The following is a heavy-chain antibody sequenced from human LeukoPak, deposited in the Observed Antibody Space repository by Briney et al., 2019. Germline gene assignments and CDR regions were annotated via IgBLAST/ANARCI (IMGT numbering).Heavy chain of an antibody. D-gene: IGHD3-22*01. Sequence: SETLSLTCTVSGGSISSYYWSWIRQPPGKGLEWIGYIYYSGSTNYNPSLKSRVTISVDTSKNQFSLKLSSVTAADTAVYYCARRDYYDSSGLGAFDIWGQGTMVTVSS. J-gene: IGHJ3*02. V-gene: IGHV4-59*12. CDR1: GGSISSYY. CDR3: ARRDYYDSSGLGAFDI. CDR2: IYYSGST.